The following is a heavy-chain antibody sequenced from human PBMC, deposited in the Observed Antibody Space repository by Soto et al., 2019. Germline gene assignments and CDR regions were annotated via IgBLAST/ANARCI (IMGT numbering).Heavy chain of an antibody. Sequence: QVQLQESGPGLLKPSETLSLTCTVSGGSISSYYWSWIRQPPGKGLEWIGYIYYSGITNYNPSLKSRVNISVDTSKNQCSLKLSSVTAADTAVYYCARYKSTDYYGMDFWGQGTTVTVS. J-gene: IGHJ6*02. CDR1: GGSISSYY. CDR3: ARYKSTDYYGMDF. CDR2: IYYSGIT. V-gene: IGHV4-59*01. D-gene: IGHD1-20*01.